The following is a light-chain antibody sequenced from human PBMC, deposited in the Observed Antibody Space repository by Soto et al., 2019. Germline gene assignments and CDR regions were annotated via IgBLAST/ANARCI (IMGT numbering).Light chain of an antibody. J-gene: IGKJ1*01. CDR2: GAS. CDR3: QHYYNWPRT. CDR1: QSVSNN. Sequence: THSPSTMSMSPEDRATLSCRASQSVSNNLAWFQQKPGQAPSLLIYGASTRATGIPGRFSGSGSGTEFTLTISSLQSEDFAVYYCQHYYNWPRTFGQATKADIK. V-gene: IGKV3-15*01.